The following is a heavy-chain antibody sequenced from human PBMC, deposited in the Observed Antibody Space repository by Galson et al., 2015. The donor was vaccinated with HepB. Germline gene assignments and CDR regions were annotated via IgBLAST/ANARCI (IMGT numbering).Heavy chain of an antibody. Sequence: SETLSLTCTVSRGSISSYYWSWIRQPPGKGLEWIGYIYYSGSTHYNASLKSRVNISIDTSKKQFFLKLTSVTAADTAVYYCASVAGDGYNNYWGQGAVVTVSS. D-gene: IGHD5-24*01. CDR1: RGSISSYY. V-gene: IGHV4-59*08. J-gene: IGHJ4*02. CDR2: IYYSGST. CDR3: ASVAGDGYNNY.